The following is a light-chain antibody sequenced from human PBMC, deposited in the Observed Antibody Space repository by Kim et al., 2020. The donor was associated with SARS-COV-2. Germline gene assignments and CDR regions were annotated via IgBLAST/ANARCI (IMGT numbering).Light chain of an antibody. V-gene: IGKV1-5*03. J-gene: IGKJ1*01. CDR3: QQYDSDTWR. CDR1: QSISRW. Sequence: ASVGDRVTSTCRASQSISRWLAWFEQKTGEHPKRLSYKASDLERGGPQRCSGSGFGTEFTLTIRALQPDDCATHYGQQYDSDTWRVGQGTKVDIK. CDR2: KAS.